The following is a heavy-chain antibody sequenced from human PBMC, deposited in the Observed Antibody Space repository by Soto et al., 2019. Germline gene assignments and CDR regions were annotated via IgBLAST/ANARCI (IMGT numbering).Heavy chain of an antibody. CDR2: IYYSGNT. CDR1: GGSISSYY. Sequence: QVQLQESGPGLVKPSETLSLTCTVSGGSISSYYWSWIRQPPGKGLEWIGYIYYSGNTNYNPSLKRRVTISVDTSKNQFSLKLSSVTAADTAVYYCARRRFGDYIDSWGQGTLVTVSS. CDR3: ARRRFGDYIDS. D-gene: IGHD3-10*01. V-gene: IGHV4-59*12. J-gene: IGHJ4*02.